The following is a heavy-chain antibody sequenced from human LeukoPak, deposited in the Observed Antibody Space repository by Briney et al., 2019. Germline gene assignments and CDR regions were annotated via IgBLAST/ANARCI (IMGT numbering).Heavy chain of an antibody. D-gene: IGHD3-10*01. Sequence: SETLSLTCTVSGGSISSHYWSWIRQPPGKGLEWIGYIYYSGSTNYHPSLKSRVTMSVDTSKNQFSLKLSPLTAADTAVYYCASVSYYGSGSDAFDIWGQGTLVTVSS. CDR3: ASVSYYGSGSDAFDI. V-gene: IGHV4-59*11. CDR1: GGSISSHY. J-gene: IGHJ3*02. CDR2: IYYSGST.